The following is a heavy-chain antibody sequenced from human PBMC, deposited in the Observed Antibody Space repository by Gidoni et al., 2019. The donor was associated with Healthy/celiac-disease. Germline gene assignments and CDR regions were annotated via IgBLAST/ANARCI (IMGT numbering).Heavy chain of an antibody. Sequence: QVQLVQSGAEVKKPGSSVKVSCKASGGTFSSYALSWVRQAPGQGLEWMGGIIPIFGTANYAQKFQGRVTITADKSTSTAYMELSSLRSEDTAVYYCARVGYYDILTGYYENWFDPWGQGTLVTVSS. V-gene: IGHV1-69*06. CDR1: GGTFSSYA. D-gene: IGHD3-9*01. CDR2: IIPIFGTA. J-gene: IGHJ5*02. CDR3: ARVGYYDILTGYYENWFDP.